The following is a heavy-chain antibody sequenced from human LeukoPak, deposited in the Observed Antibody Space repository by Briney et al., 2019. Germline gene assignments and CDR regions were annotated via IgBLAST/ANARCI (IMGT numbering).Heavy chain of an antibody. CDR3: AGGVTMRSGWFDP. D-gene: IGHD3-22*01. Sequence: PSETLSLTFAVSGGSISSGGYPWSWIRQPPGKGLEWIGYIYHSGSTYYNPSLKSRVTISVDRSKNQFSLKLSSVTAADTAVYYCAGGVTMRSGWFDPWGQGTLVTVSP. CDR2: IYHSGST. CDR1: GGSISSGGYP. V-gene: IGHV4-30-2*01. J-gene: IGHJ5*02.